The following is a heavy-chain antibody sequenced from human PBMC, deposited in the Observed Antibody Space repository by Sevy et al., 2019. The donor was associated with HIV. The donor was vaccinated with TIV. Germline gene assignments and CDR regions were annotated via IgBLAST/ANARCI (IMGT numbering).Heavy chain of an antibody. CDR2: ISYDGSNK. CDR3: AKIPIPGDAFDI. CDR1: GFTFSSYG. Sequence: GWSLRLSCAASGFTFSSYGMHWVRQAPGKGLEWVAVISYDGSNKYYADSVKGRFTISRDNSKNTLYLQMNSLRAEDTAVYYCAKIPIPGDAFDIWGQGTMVTVSS. V-gene: IGHV3-30*18. J-gene: IGHJ3*02. D-gene: IGHD2-21*01.